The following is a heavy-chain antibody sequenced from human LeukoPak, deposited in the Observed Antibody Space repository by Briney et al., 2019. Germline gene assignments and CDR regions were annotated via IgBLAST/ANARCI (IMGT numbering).Heavy chain of an antibody. D-gene: IGHD2-15*01. Sequence: SETLSLTCAVSGGSISSGGYSWSWIRQPPGQGLEWIGYIYHSGGTYYNPSLKSRVTISVDRSKNQSSLKLSSVTAADTAVYYCARGSKYSPLRYWGQGTLVTVSS. J-gene: IGHJ4*02. CDR3: ARGSKYSPLRY. CDR2: IYHSGGT. V-gene: IGHV4-30-2*01. CDR1: GGSISSGGYS.